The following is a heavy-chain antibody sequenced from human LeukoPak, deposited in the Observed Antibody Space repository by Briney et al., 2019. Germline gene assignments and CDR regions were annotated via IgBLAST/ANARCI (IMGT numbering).Heavy chain of an antibody. V-gene: IGHV3-30-3*01. CDR1: GFTFSSYA. CDR2: ISYDGSNK. Sequence: GGSLRLSCAASGFTFSSYAMHWVRQAPGKGLEWVAVISYDGSNKYYADSVKGRFTISRDSSKNTLYLQMNSLRAEDTAVYYCAKDVRFGVYSDAFDIWGQGTMVTVSS. J-gene: IGHJ3*02. D-gene: IGHD3-3*01. CDR3: AKDVRFGVYSDAFDI.